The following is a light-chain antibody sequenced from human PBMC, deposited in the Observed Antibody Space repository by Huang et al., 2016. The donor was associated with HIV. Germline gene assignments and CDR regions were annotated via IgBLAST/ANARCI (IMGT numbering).Light chain of an antibody. CDR1: QSVYASSTSKDY. Sequence: DIIMSQSPESLTVSLGERATLNCRSSQSVYASSTSKDYMAWLKQKPGQPPQLLLFWASAREVGVPDRFSGSGSGTHFTLTIANLQPEDAAIYYCQQYYSLPQTFGQGTRV. J-gene: IGKJ1*01. V-gene: IGKV4-1*01. CDR2: WAS. CDR3: QQYYSLPQT.